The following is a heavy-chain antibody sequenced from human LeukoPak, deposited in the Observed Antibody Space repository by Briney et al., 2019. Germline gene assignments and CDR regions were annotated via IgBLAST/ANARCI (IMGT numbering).Heavy chain of an antibody. CDR3: ARVSVWSGYYYGYYYYYMDV. J-gene: IGHJ6*03. CDR2: INPSGGST. CDR1: GYTFTSYY. V-gene: IGHV1-46*01. D-gene: IGHD3-3*01. Sequence: ASVKVSCKASGYTFTSYYMHWVRQAPGQGLEWMGIINPSGGSTSYAQKFQGRVTMTRDTSTSTVYMELSSLRSEDTAVYYCARVSVWSGYYYGYYYYYMDVWGKGTTVTVSS.